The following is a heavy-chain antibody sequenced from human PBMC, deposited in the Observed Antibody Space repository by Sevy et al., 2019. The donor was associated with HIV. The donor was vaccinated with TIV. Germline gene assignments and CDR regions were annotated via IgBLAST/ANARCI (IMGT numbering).Heavy chain of an antibody. CDR2: ITRDGSST. V-gene: IGHV3-74*01. Sequence: GGSLRLSCATSGFTFSNYWMHWVRLLPGKGLEWVSRITRDGSSTSYAHSVKGRFTISRDNAKNTLHLQMISLRAEDSVLYYFVRDKLGYTYGYASVWGQGSLVTVSS. D-gene: IGHD5-18*01. J-gene: IGHJ4*02. CDR1: GFTFSNYW. CDR3: VRDKLGYTYGYASV.